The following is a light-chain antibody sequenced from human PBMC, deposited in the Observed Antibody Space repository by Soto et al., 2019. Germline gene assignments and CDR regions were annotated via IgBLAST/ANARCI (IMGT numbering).Light chain of an antibody. CDR2: EGS. J-gene: IGLJ2*01. Sequence: QSALTQPASVSGSPGQSITISCTATSSDVGTYNLVSWYQQHPGKAPKLMIYEGSKRPSGVSDRFSGSKSVNTASLTISGLPAEDEADYYCSSYAGSSTSDVVFGGGTKLTVL. CDR3: SSYAGSSTSDVV. CDR1: SSDVGTYNL. V-gene: IGLV2-23*01.